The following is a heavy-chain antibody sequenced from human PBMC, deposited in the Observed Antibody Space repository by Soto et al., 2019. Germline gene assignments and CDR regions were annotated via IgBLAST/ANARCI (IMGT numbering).Heavy chain of an antibody. CDR2: TNHSGST. CDR1: GGSFSGYY. D-gene: IGHD3-10*01. Sequence: QVQLQQWGAGLLKPSETLSLTSAVYGGSFSGYYWSWIRQPPGKGLEWIGETNHSGSTNYNPSLKXRXTLXVDTSKNQFSLKLRSVTAADTAVYYCARGKVVRGSYVTLDYWGQGTLVTVSS. V-gene: IGHV4-34*01. CDR3: ARGKVVRGSYVTLDY. J-gene: IGHJ4*02.